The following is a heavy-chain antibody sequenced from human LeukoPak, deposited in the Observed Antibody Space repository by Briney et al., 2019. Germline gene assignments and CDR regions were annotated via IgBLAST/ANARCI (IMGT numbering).Heavy chain of an antibody. CDR1: GFTYSSYG. D-gene: IGHD5-18*01. CDR2: IWYDGSNK. CDR3: ARDPGSGYSYGYVDY. V-gene: IGHV3-33*01. Sequence: PGRSLRLSCAASGFTYSSYGMHWVRQAPGKGLEWVAVIWYDGSNKYYADSVKGRFTISRDNSKNTLYLQMNSLRAEDTAVYYCARDPGSGYSYGYVDYWGQGTLVTVSS. J-gene: IGHJ4*02.